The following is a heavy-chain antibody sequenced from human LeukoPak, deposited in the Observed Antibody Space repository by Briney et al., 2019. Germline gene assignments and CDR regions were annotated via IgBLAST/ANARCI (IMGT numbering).Heavy chain of an antibody. CDR2: XXXXGGST. CDR3: AKSRGQYGDYLFYYYGMDV. J-gene: IGHJ6*02. D-gene: IGHD4-17*01. V-gene: IGHV3-64*04. Sequence: GGSLRLSCSASGFTFNSYPVHWVRQAPGKGLEXXSXXXXXGGSTYYADSVKGRFTISRDNSKNTLYLQMNSLRAEDTAVYYCAKSRGQYGDYLFYYYGMDVWGQGTTVTVSS. CDR1: GFTFNSYP.